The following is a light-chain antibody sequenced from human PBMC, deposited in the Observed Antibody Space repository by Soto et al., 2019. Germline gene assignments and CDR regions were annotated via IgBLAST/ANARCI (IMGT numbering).Light chain of an antibody. CDR2: WES. CDR3: QQYYSTPPYT. J-gene: IGKJ2*01. V-gene: IGKV4-1*01. Sequence: DIVMTQSPDSLAVSLGERATINCKSSKMVFYSSTNKTQLPWYQQKPGQPPRLLLYWESTRESGVPDRSSGSGSGTDFTLTISRLQAEDVAVYYCQQYYSTPPYTFGQGTKLEIK. CDR1: KMVFYSSTNKTQ.